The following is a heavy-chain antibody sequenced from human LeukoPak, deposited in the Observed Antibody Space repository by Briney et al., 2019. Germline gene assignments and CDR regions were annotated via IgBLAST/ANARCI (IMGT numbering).Heavy chain of an antibody. Sequence: PSQTLSLTCTVSGDSISSGNYYWSWIRQPAGKGLEWIGRIWADGAPTYRPSLKSRVTISVDMSKNQFSLRLTSVTAADTAVYYCARGRDSRGYQFMGFDSWGQGNLVTVSS. CDR3: ARGRDSRGYQFMGFDS. D-gene: IGHD3-22*01. J-gene: IGHJ4*02. V-gene: IGHV4-61*02. CDR2: IWADGAP. CDR1: GDSISSGNYY.